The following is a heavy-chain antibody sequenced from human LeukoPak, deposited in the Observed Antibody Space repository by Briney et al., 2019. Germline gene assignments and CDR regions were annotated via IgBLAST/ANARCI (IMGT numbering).Heavy chain of an antibody. CDR3: ARYRFVVGATDSFDI. J-gene: IGHJ3*02. Sequence: GGPVTHFHAPSGLHFNLYRMSYLPPPPGRTLECVSSLTSSSSYISYADSVKGRFTIARDNAKNSLYLQMNSLRAEDTALYYWARYRFVVGATDSFDIWGQGTMVTVSS. CDR2: LTSSSSYI. CDR1: GLHFNLYR. D-gene: IGHD1-26*01. V-gene: IGHV3-21*01.